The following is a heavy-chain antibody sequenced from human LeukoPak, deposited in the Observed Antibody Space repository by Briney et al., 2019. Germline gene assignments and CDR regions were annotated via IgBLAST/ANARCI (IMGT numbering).Heavy chain of an antibody. Sequence: GGSLRLSCAASGFTFNTYCMSWVRQAPGKGLEWVSAISGSGGSTYYADSVKGRFTISRDNSKNTLYLQMNSLRAEDTAVYYCAKDEYCSSTSCYADYWGQGTLVTVSS. CDR1: GFTFNTYC. CDR3: AKDEYCSSTSCYADY. CDR2: ISGSGGST. V-gene: IGHV3-23*01. D-gene: IGHD2-2*01. J-gene: IGHJ4*02.